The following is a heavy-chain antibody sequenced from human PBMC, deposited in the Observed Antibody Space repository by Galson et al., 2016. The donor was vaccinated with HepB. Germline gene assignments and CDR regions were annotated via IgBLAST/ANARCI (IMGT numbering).Heavy chain of an antibody. J-gene: IGHJ4*02. CDR1: GFTFSSYV. CDR2: ISGSGDSK. V-gene: IGHV3-23*01. CDR3: AKRRENCGHLDY. D-gene: IGHD2-21*01. Sequence: SLRLSCAASGFTFSSYVMSWVRQAPGKGLQWVSAISGSGDSKFYADSVKGRFTISRDNSKNTRYLQMDSLRADDTALYYCAKRRENCGHLDYWGQGTLVTVSS.